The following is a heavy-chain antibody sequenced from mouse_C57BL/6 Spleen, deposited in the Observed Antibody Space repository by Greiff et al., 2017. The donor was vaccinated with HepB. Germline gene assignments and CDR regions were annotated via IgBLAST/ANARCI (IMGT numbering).Heavy chain of an antibody. CDR1: GFTFSSYA. CDR2: ISSGGDYI. D-gene: IGHD2-4*01. V-gene: IGHV5-9-1*02. Sequence: EVKLMESGEGLVKPGGSLKLSCAASGFTFSSYAMSWVRQTPEKRLEWVAYISSGGDYIYYADTVKGRFTISRDNARNTLYLQMSSLKSEDTAMYYCTRAPNDYAYYFDYWGQGTTLTVSS. CDR3: TRAPNDYAYYFDY. J-gene: IGHJ2*01.